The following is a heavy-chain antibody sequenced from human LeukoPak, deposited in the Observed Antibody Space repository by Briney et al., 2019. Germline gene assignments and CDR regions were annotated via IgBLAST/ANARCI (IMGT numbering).Heavy chain of an antibody. J-gene: IGHJ3*02. CDR3: ARAGDYDFWSGEDAFDI. D-gene: IGHD3-3*01. CDR2: ISSSSSYI. CDR1: GFTFSSYS. V-gene: IGHV3-21*01. Sequence: PGGSLRLSRAASGFTFSSYSMNWVRQAPGKGLEWVSSISSSSSYIYYADSVKGRFTISRDNAKNSLYLQMNSLRAEDTAVYYCARAGDYDFWSGEDAFDIWGQGTMVTVSS.